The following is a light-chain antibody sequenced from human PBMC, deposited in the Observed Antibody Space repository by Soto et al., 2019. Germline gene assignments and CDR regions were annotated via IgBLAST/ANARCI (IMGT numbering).Light chain of an antibody. V-gene: IGKV2-28*01. CDR1: QSLLTSIGYNY. J-gene: IGKJ2*01. CDR2: LGS. CDR3: MQALQAVRT. Sequence: DIVMTQSPLSLPVTPGEPASISCRSSQSLLTSIGYNYLDWDVQKPGQSPQLLISLGSNRASGVPDRVSGSGSGTDFTLNIRSVEAEDVGVYYCMQALQAVRTFGQGTKLEIK.